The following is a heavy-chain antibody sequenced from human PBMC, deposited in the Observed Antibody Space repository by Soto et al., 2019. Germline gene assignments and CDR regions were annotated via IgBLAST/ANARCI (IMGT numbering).Heavy chain of an antibody. V-gene: IGHV4-61*01. D-gene: IGHD3-22*01. CDR2: IYYSGST. J-gene: IGHJ4*02. Sequence: QVQLQESGPGLVKPSETLSLTCTVSDGSVSSGSYYWSWIRQPPGKGLEWIGYIYYSGSTNYNPSLKSRVTISVDTSKNQFSLKLSSVTAADTAVYYCAREEWDYYDSSGYRVWGQGTLVTVSS. CDR1: DGSVSSGSYY. CDR3: AREEWDYYDSSGYRV.